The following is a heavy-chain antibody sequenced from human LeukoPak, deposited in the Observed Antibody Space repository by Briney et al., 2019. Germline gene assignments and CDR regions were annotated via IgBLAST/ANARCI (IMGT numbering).Heavy chain of an antibody. Sequence: ASVKVSCTASGYTFTSYYMHWVRQAPGQGLEWMGIINPSGGSTSYAQKFQGRVTMTRDTSTSTVYMELSSLRSEDTAVYYCARGSTYYDSSGQVPFDYWGQGTLVTVSS. CDR3: ARGSTYYDSSGQVPFDY. CDR2: INPSGGST. V-gene: IGHV1-46*01. D-gene: IGHD3-22*01. J-gene: IGHJ4*02. CDR1: GYTFTSYY.